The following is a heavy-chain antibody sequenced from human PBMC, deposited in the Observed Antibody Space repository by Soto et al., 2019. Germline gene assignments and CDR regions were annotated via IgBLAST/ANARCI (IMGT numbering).Heavy chain of an antibody. J-gene: IGHJ4*02. CDR3: ATETFFRCDH. V-gene: IGHV3-23*01. CDR1: GFTFSNYA. Sequence: GWSLRLSCAASGFTFSNYAMNWVRQAPGKGLEWVSAISGIGGTTYYADSVKGRFTMSRDNSKNTLYLQMNSLRADDTAVYYCATETFFRCDHWGQGTLVTVSS. D-gene: IGHD3-10*01. CDR2: ISGIGGTT.